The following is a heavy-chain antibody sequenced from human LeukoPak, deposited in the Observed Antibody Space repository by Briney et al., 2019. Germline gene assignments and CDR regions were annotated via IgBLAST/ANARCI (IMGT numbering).Heavy chain of an antibody. D-gene: IGHD4-17*01. J-gene: IGHJ4*02. Sequence: PGGSLRLSCAASGFTFSIYAMSWVRQAPGKGLEWVSVISGSGGSTHYADSVKGRFTISRDNSKNTLYLQMNSLRAEDTAVYYCAKVNYGDYSDFDYWGQGTLVTVSS. CDR3: AKVNYGDYSDFDY. CDR1: GFTFSIYA. CDR2: ISGSGGST. V-gene: IGHV3-23*01.